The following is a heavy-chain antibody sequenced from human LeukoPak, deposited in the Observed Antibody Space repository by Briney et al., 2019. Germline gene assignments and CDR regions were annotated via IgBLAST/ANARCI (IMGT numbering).Heavy chain of an antibody. J-gene: IGHJ4*02. D-gene: IGHD4-17*01. CDR2: ISYDGDKK. V-gene: IGHV3-30-3*01. CDR1: GFTFSSYA. CDR3: ASRLKNPSDYGLSKYYFDS. Sequence: PGGSLRLSCAASGFTFSSYAIHWVRQAPGKGLEWVAVISYDGDKKYYADSVKGRSTISRDNSKNTLYLQMNSLRVEDTAVYYCASRLKNPSDYGLSKYYFDSWGQGTLVTVSS.